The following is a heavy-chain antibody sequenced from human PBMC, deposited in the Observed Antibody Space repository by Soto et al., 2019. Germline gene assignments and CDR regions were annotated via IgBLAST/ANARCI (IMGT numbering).Heavy chain of an antibody. V-gene: IGHV3-30*18. CDR2: ISYDGSNK. J-gene: IGHJ3*02. CDR3: AKDFSITMVRGVSAFDI. Sequence: QVQLVESGGGVVQPGRSLRLSCAASGFTFSSYGMHWVRQAPGKGLEWVAVISYDGSNKYYVDSVKGRFTISRDNSKNTLYLQMNSLRAEDTAVYYCAKDFSITMVRGVSAFDIWGQGTMVTVSS. CDR1: GFTFSSYG. D-gene: IGHD3-10*01.